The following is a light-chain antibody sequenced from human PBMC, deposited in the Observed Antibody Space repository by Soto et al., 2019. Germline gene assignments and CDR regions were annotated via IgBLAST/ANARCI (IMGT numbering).Light chain of an antibody. CDR3: MQATQYRPYT. CDR2: KVS. Sequence: DIVLTQTPLSSPVTLGQPASISCRSSQSLVHSDGNTYLSWFHQRPGQPPRRLIDKVSNRFSGVPDRFSGSGAGTDFTLKISRVEAEDVGIYFCMQATQYRPYTFGQGTKLEIK. V-gene: IGKV2-24*01. CDR1: QSLVHSDGNTY. J-gene: IGKJ2*01.